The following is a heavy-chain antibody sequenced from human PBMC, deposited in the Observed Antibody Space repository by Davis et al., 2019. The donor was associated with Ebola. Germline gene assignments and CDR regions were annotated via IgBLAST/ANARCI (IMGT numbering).Heavy chain of an antibody. D-gene: IGHD6-19*01. CDR3: AGDRSSGWSYYDGMGV. J-gene: IGHJ6*02. V-gene: IGHV3-30*03. CDR2: LSHDGSTI. CDR1: GFSFSSYG. Sequence: PGGSLRLSCAASGFSFSSYGMHWVRQAPGKGLEWVAVLSHDGSTIYYADSVKGRFTISRDNSKDTLYLQMNSLKFEDTAIYYCAGDRSSGWSYYDGMGVWGQGTTVIVSS.